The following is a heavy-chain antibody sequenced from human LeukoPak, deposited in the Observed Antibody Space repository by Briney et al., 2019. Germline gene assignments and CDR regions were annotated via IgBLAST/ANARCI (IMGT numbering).Heavy chain of an antibody. Sequence: GGSLRLSCAASRFTFSLTWLSGVRQPPGKGLEWVGRSKSKSDGETTGYAAPVKARFIISRDDSKSTVYLLMNSLKTDNTGWYYCTTEKWCSSTTCPYAFDLWGQGTIVTVSS. V-gene: IGHV3-15*01. CDR2: SKSKSDGETT. CDR3: TTEKWCSSTTCPYAFDL. D-gene: IGHD2-2*01. J-gene: IGHJ3*01. CDR1: RFTFSLTW.